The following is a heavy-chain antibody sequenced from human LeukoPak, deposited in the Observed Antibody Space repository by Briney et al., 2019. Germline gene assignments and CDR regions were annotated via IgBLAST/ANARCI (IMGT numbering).Heavy chain of an antibody. CDR1: GGSISSSRYY. V-gene: IGHV4-39*01. CDR2: IDKSGST. Sequence: SETLSLTCTVSGGSISSSRYYWGWIRQPPGKGLEWIGRIDKSGSTSYNPSLKSRVTISVDTSKNQFSLKLSSVTAADTAVYYCARRPSPHIVGVMYWGQGTLVTVSS. D-gene: IGHD1-26*01. CDR3: ARRPSPHIVGVMY. J-gene: IGHJ4*02.